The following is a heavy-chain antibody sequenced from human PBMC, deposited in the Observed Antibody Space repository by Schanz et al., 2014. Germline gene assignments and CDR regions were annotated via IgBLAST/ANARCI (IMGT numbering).Heavy chain of an antibody. CDR3: ARGGFFDSTSFDS. V-gene: IGHV3-23*01. D-gene: IGHD2-2*01. J-gene: IGHJ4*02. Sequence: EVQLLESGGGLVQPGGSLRLSCTASGFTFSSYSMNWVRQAPGKGLEWVSGISGSGASTYYADSVKGRFTISRDNSKNTLYLQMNRLRAEDTAVYYCARGGFFDSTSFDSWGQGTLXTVSS. CDR1: GFTFSSYS. CDR2: ISGSGAST.